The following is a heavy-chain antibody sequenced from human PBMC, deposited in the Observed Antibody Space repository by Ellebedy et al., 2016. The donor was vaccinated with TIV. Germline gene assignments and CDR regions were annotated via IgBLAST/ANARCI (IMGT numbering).Heavy chain of an antibody. CDR3: AKNLGIERQWGFDY. CDR2: ISRNGGGT. CDR1: GFTFSNYA. Sequence: PGGSLRLSCAASGFTFSNYAMGWVRQAPGKGLEWVSTISRNGGGTYYAGSVEGRFTISRDNSNNTLWLQMSGLRAEDTTRYFCAKNLGIERQWGFDYWGQGTLVTVSS. D-gene: IGHD1-26*01. J-gene: IGHJ4*02. V-gene: IGHV3-23*01.